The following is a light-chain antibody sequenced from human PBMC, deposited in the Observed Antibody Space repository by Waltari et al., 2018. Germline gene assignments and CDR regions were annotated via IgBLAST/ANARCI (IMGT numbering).Light chain of an antibody. CDR2: AAS. V-gene: IGKV3-20*01. Sequence: EIVLTQSPGTLSLSPGERATLSCRASQSVTRNFLAWYQQKPGQAPRLLIFAASSRATGIPDRFSGSGSGTDFTLTITRLEPEDCAVYYCQQYGSSPYTFGQGTNLEIK. CDR1: QSVTRNF. CDR3: QQYGSSPYT. J-gene: IGKJ2*01.